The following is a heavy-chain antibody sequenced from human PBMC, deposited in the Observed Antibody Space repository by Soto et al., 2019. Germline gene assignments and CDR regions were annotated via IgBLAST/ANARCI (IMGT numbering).Heavy chain of an antibody. CDR3: AKDGNSGSYYLFDY. V-gene: IGHV3-43*01. Sequence: EVQQVESGGVVVQPGGSLRLSCAASGFTFDDYTMHWVRQAPGKGLEWVSLISWDGGSTYYADSVKGRFTISRDNSKNSLYLQMNSLRTEDTALYYCAKDGNSGSYYLFDYWGQGTLVTVSS. J-gene: IGHJ4*02. D-gene: IGHD1-26*01. CDR1: GFTFDDYT. CDR2: ISWDGGST.